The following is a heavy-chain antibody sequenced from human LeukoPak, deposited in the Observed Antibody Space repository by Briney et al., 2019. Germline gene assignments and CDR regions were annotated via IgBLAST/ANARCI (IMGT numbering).Heavy chain of an antibody. CDR1: GGSISSYY. V-gene: IGHV4-59*08. Sequence: SETLSLTCTVSGGSISSYYWSWIRQPPGKGLEWIGYIYYSGSINYNPSLKSRVTISVDTSKNQFSLKLSSVTAADTAVYYCARHVRARLGELSLMNWFDPWGQGTLVTVSS. CDR2: IYYSGSI. D-gene: IGHD3-16*02. J-gene: IGHJ5*02. CDR3: ARHVRARLGELSLMNWFDP.